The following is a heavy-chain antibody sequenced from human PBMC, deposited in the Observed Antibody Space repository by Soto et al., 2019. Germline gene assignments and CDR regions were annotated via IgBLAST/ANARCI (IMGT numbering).Heavy chain of an antibody. D-gene: IGHD3-10*01. J-gene: IGHJ3*02. CDR2: ISGSGTTA. Sequence: EVQLLESGGGLVQPGGSLRLSCAASGFIFSSYAMSWVRQAPGKGLEWVSAISGSGTTAYYADSVKGRFTFSRDNSKNTMYLQMNSLRAEDTDVYYCAKPTDGWFSAFEIWGQGTMVIVSS. CDR1: GFIFSSYA. V-gene: IGHV3-23*01. CDR3: AKPTDGWFSAFEI.